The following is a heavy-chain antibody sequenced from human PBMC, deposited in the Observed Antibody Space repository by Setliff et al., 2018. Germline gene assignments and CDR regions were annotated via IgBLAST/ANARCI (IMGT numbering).Heavy chain of an antibody. CDR1: GYSISSGYY. CDR3: ARQPEGGYYDSSGYYGMAPYYFDY. CDR2: IYHSGST. J-gene: IGHJ4*02. Sequence: SETLSLTCAVSGYSISSGYYWGWIRQPPGKGLEWSGSIYHSGSTYYNPALKSRGTISVDTSKNQFSLKLSSVTAADTAVYYCARQPEGGYYDSSGYYGMAPYYFDYWGQGTLVTVSS. D-gene: IGHD3-22*01. V-gene: IGHV4-38-2*01.